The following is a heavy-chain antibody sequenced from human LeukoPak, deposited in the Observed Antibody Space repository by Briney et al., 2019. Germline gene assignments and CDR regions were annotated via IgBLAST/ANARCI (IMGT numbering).Heavy chain of an antibody. CDR3: ARVSPVTVAGFDY. J-gene: IGHJ4*02. CDR1: GDSLSGFS. CDR2: IYVGGSS. V-gene: IGHV4-4*07. Sequence: SETLSLTCTVSGDSLSGFSWNWIRQSAGKGLEWIGRIYVGGSSNYNPSLRGRVTMSVDVSTNQFSLKLRTLTAADTATYYCARVSPVTVAGFDYWGQGVRVTVSS. D-gene: IGHD6-19*01.